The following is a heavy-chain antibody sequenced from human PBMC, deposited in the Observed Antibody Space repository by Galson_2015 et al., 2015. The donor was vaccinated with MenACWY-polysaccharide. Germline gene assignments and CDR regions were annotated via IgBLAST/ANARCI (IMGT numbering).Heavy chain of an antibody. J-gene: IGHJ6*02. V-gene: IGHV3-43*02. Sequence: LRLSCAAFGFTFDDYAMHWVRQAPGKGLEWVSLISGDGGSTYYADSVKGRFTISRDNSKNSLYLQMNSLRTEDTALYYCAKEAHYYYYGMDVWGQGTTVTVSS. CDR3: AKEAHYYYYGMDV. CDR2: ISGDGGST. CDR1: GFTFDDYA.